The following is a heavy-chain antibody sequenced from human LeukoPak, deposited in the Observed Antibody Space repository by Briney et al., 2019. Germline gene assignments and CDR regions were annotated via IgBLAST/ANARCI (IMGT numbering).Heavy chain of an antibody. D-gene: IGHD3-22*01. J-gene: IGHJ4*02. Sequence: ASVKVSCKASGYTFTSYGISWVRQAPGQGLEWMGWISAYNGSTNYAQKLQGRVTMTTDTSTSTAYMELRSLRSDDTAVYYCARDRPMIVVVPSFDYWGQGTLVTVSS. CDR1: GYTFTSYG. V-gene: IGHV1-18*01. CDR2: ISAYNGST. CDR3: ARDRPMIVVVPSFDY.